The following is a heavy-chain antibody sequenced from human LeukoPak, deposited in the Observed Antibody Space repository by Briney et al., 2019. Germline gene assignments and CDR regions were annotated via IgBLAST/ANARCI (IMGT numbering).Heavy chain of an antibody. D-gene: IGHD5-18*01. CDR1: GFTFSSYA. V-gene: IGHV3-48*01. J-gene: IGHJ6*02. Sequence: PGGSLRLSCSASGFTFSSYAMSWVRQAPGKGLEWVSYISSSSTIYYADSVKGRFTISRDNAKNSLYLQMNSLRAEDTAVYYCARVMESWIQPLYYYYGMDVWGQGTTVTVSS. CDR2: ISSSSTI. CDR3: ARVMESWIQPLYYYYGMDV.